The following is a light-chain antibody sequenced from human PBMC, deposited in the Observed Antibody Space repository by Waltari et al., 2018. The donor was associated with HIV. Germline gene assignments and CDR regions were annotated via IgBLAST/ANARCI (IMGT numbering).Light chain of an antibody. CDR1: TSNSGSNA. V-gene: IGLV1-44*01. CDR2: GKD. Sequence: QSVLTQPPPAFGAPGQRLTIPCSGSTSNSGSNALHWYQHFPGTAPTLLTCGKDQRPSGVPARISGSKSGTSASLASSGLRSEDEGEYYCASWDDSLQAVVFGGGTKVTV. J-gene: IGLJ2*01. CDR3: ASWDDSLQAVV.